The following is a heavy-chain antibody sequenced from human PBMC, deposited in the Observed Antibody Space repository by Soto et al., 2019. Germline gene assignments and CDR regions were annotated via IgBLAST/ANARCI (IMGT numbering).Heavy chain of an antibody. CDR2: IYYSGST. CDR1: DGSISSGGYY. V-gene: IGHV4-31*03. D-gene: IGHD6-13*01. J-gene: IGHJ6*02. CDR3: ARVGYSSSWYYYYYGMDV. Sequence: SETLSLTCTVSDGSISSGGYYWSWIRQHPGKGLEWIGYIYYSGSTYYNPSLKSRVTISVDTSKNQFSLKLSSVTAADTAVYYCARVGYSSSWYYYYYGMDVWGQGTTVTVSS.